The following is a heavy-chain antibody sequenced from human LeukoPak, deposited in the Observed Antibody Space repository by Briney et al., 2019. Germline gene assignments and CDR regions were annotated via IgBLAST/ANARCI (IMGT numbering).Heavy chain of an antibody. V-gene: IGHV4-39*01. CDR3: ARVVGVDGSGYPTYYYGLDV. CDR1: GGSISSSSYY. Sequence: PSETQSLTCTVSGGSISSSSYYWGWIRQPPGKGLEWIGSIYYSGSTYYNPSLKSRVTISVDTSKNQFSLKLSSVTAADTAVYYCARVVGVDGSGYPTYYYGLDVWGQGTTVTVSS. CDR2: IYYSGST. J-gene: IGHJ6*02. D-gene: IGHD3-22*01.